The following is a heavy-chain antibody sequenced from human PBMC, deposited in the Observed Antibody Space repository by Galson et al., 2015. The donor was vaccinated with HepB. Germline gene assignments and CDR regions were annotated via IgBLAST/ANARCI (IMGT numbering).Heavy chain of an antibody. J-gene: IGHJ4*02. CDR2: IRYDGSNK. Sequence: SLRLSCAASGFTFSGYAMHWVRQAPGKGLEWVAFIRYDGSNKYYADSVKGRFTISRDNSKNTLYLQMNSLKAEDTAVYYCAKDRDYSNYAGLGYWGQGTLVTVSS. V-gene: IGHV3-30*02. D-gene: IGHD4-11*01. CDR1: GFTFSGYA. CDR3: AKDRDYSNYAGLGY.